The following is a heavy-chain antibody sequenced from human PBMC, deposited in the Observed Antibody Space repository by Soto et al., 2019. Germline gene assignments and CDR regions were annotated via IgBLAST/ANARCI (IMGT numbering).Heavy chain of an antibody. D-gene: IGHD5-18*01. Sequence: EVQLVESGGGLVQPGGSLTLSCAASGFTFSSYSMNWVRQAPGKGLEWLSYVTGTSTIIYYADSVKGRFTISRDNAKNSLSLQMHSLRDEDTAVYYCVRAACGDCYGYAYWGQGTLVTVSS. V-gene: IGHV3-48*02. CDR2: VTGTSTII. CDR1: GFTFSSYS. CDR3: VRAACGDCYGYAY. J-gene: IGHJ4*02.